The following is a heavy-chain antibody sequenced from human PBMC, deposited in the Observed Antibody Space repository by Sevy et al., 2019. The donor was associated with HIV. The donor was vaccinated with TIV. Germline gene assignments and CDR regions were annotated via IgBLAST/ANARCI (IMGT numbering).Heavy chain of an antibody. J-gene: IGHJ4*02. D-gene: IGHD3-3*02. CDR3: ARGVLASYFDY. Sequence: GESLKISCKGSGYNFPNYGIAWVRQMPGKDLEWMGIIYPGDSDVRYSPSFQGQVTFSADKSISTAYLQWSSLKASDSAIYYCARGVLASYFDYWRQGTLVTVSS. CDR1: GYNFPNYG. CDR2: IYPGDSDV. V-gene: IGHV5-51*01.